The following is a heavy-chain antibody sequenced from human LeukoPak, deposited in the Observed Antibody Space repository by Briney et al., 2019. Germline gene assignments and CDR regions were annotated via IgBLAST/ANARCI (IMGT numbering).Heavy chain of an antibody. D-gene: IGHD4-17*01. V-gene: IGHV3-23*01. J-gene: IGHJ2*01. Sequence: GGSLRLSCAASGFTFRTYTMSWVRQAPGKGLEWVSAMSGSDDYIYYADSVEGRFTISRDNSKNTLYLQMSSLRAEDTAVYHCAKEVLDYEIPYWYFDLWGRGTLVTVSS. CDR2: MSGSDDYI. CDR1: GFTFRTYT. CDR3: AKEVLDYEIPYWYFDL.